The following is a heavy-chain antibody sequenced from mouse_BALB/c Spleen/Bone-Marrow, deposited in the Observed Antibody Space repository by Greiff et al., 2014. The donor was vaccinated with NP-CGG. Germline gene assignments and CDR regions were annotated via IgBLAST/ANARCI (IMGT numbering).Heavy chain of an antibody. Sequence: EVKLVESGGGSVQPGGSRKLSCAASGFTFSSFGMHWVRQAPEKGLEWVAYISSGSSTVYYADKVMGRFTISRDNPKNTLFLQMTSLRSEDTATYYCARSGSSSGYFDYWGQGTTLTVSS. CDR1: GFTFSSFG. CDR3: ARSGSSSGYFDY. J-gene: IGHJ2*01. V-gene: IGHV5-17*02. D-gene: IGHD1-1*01. CDR2: ISSGSSTV.